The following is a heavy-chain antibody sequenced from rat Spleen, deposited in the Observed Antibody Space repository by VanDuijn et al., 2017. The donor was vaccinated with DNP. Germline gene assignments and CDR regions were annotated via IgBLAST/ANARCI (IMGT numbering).Heavy chain of an antibody. J-gene: IGHJ2*01. D-gene: IGHD1-5*01. V-gene: IGHV8-28*01. CDR3: ARRGLGTTPFDY. CDR1: GFSLSTYGMC. Sequence: QVTLKESGPGILQPSQTLSLTCSFSGFSLSTYGMCVGWIRQSSGKGLEWLAHIWWNDDKFYNPSLKNRLTISKDNSNNRASLKITNMDTEDSATYYCARRGLGTTPFDYWGQGVMVTVSS. CDR2: IWWNDDK.